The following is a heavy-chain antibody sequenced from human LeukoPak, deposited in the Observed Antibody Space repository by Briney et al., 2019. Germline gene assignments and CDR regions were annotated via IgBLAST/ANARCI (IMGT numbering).Heavy chain of an antibody. CDR3: AKDFGDYFPLIAPFDY. CDR2: ISGSGGRK. J-gene: IGHJ4*02. D-gene: IGHD4-17*01. V-gene: IGHV3-23*01. Sequence: GGSLRLSCAASGFIFRNYGMSWVRQAPGKGLEWVSGISGSGGRKFYAGSVKGRFTISRDNSKNTLYLQMHSLRAEDTAIYFCAKDFGDYFPLIAPFDYWGQGTLVTVSS. CDR1: GFIFRNYG.